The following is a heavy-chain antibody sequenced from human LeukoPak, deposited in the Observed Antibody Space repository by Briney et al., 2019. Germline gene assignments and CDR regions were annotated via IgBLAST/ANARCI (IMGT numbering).Heavy chain of an antibody. CDR2: IYHSGST. CDR1: GGSISSYY. V-gene: IGHV4-59*12. D-gene: IGHD6-13*01. J-gene: IGHJ6*02. CDR3: ARDRIAAAGDYYGMDV. Sequence: PSETLSLTCTVSGGSISSYYWSWIRQPPGKGLEWIGYIYHSGSTYYNPPLKSRVTISVDRSKNQFSLKLSSVTAADTAVYYCARDRIAAAGDYYGMDVWGQGTTVTVSS.